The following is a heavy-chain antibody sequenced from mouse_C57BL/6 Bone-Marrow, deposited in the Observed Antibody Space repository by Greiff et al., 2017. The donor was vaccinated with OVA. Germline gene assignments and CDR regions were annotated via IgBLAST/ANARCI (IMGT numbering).Heavy chain of an antibody. CDR2: IHPNSGST. CDR3: ARDSASLSYGSSFYWYFDV. D-gene: IGHD1-1*01. CDR1: GYTFTSYW. J-gene: IGHJ1*03. Sequence: QVQLQQPGAELVKPGASVKLSCKASGYTFTSYWMHWVKQRPGQGLEWIGMIHPNSGSTNYNEKFKSKATLTVDKSSSTAYMQLSSLTSEDSAVYYCARDSASLSYGSSFYWYFDVWGTGTTVTVSS. V-gene: IGHV1-64*01.